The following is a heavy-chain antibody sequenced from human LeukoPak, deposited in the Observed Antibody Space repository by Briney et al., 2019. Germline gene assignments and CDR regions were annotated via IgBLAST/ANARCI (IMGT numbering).Heavy chain of an antibody. CDR2: IYHSGST. CDR3: ARGSHYYDSSGYYFGWFDP. Sequence: PSETLSLTCAVSGGSISSGGYSWSWIRQPPGKGQEWIGYIYHSGSTYYNPSLKSRVTISVDRSKNQFSLKLSSVTAADTAVYYCARGSHYYDSSGYYFGWFDPWGQGTLVTVSS. CDR1: GGSISSGGYS. J-gene: IGHJ5*02. D-gene: IGHD3-22*01. V-gene: IGHV4-30-2*01.